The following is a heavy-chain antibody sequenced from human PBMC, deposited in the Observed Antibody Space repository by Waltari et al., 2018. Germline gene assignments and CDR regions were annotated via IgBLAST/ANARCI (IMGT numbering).Heavy chain of an antibody. CDR3: ARGIIAVVDYFDY. D-gene: IGHD6-19*01. CDR2: IYTSGST. Sequence: QVQLQESGPGLVKPSETLSLTCTVSGGSISIYYWSWIRQPAGKGLEWIGSIYTSGSTNYNPSLKSRVTISVDKSKNQFSLKLSSVTAADTAVYYCARGIIAVVDYFDYWGQGTLVTVS. CDR1: GGSISIYY. J-gene: IGHJ4*02. V-gene: IGHV4-4*07.